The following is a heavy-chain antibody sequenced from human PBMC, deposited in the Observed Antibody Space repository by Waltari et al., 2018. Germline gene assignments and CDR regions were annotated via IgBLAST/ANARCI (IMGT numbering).Heavy chain of an antibody. CDR2: IYYSGST. V-gene: IGHV4-59*11. D-gene: IGHD3-10*01. CDR3: ARARDYYGSGSYYY. Sequence: QEQLQESGPGLVKPSETLSLTCTVSGGSISSHYWSWIRQPPGKGLEWIGYIYYSGSTNYNPSLKSRVTISVDTSKNQFSLKLSSVTAADTAVYYCARARDYYGSGSYYYWGQGTLVTVSS. CDR1: GGSISSHY. J-gene: IGHJ4*02.